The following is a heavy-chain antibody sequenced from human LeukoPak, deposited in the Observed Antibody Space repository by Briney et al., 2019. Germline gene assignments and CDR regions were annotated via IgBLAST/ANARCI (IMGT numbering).Heavy chain of an antibody. CDR1: GGSLSSYY. Sequence: SETLSLTCTVSGGSLSSYYWSWIRQPPGKGLEWIGYIYYSGGTRYNPSLKSRVTISVDTSKNQFSLKLNSVTAADTAVYYCAREERAVAGPGAFFDYWGQGTLVTVSS. CDR2: IYYSGGT. D-gene: IGHD6-19*01. CDR3: AREERAVAGPGAFFDY. V-gene: IGHV4-59*01. J-gene: IGHJ4*02.